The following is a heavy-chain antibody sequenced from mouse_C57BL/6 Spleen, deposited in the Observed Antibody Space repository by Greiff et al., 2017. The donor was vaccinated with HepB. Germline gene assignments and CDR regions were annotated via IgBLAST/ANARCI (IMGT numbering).Heavy chain of an antibody. CDR3: ARAHYYGSSYGYAMDY. CDR1: GFTFSSYA. V-gene: IGHV5-4*01. Sequence: EVQLVESGGGLVKPGGSLKLSCAASGFTFSSYAMSWVRQTPEKRLEWVATISDGGSYTYYPDNVKGRFTISRDNAKNNLYLQMSHLKSEDTAMYYCARAHYYGSSYGYAMDYWGQGTSVTVSS. J-gene: IGHJ4*01. CDR2: ISDGGSYT. D-gene: IGHD1-1*01.